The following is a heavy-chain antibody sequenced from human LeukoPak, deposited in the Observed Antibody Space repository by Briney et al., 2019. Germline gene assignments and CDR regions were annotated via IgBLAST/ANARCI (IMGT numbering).Heavy chain of an antibody. D-gene: IGHD2-2*02. V-gene: IGHV3-49*04. J-gene: IGHJ4*02. CDR1: GFTFGDYA. Sequence: GGSLRLSCTASGFTFGDYAMSWVRQAPGQGLEGVGFIRSKAYGGTGEYAASVKGRFTITRDDSKSIAYLQMSSLKTEDTAMYYCTTYCSSTSCYTFDYWGQGTLVTVSS. CDR3: TTYCSSTSCYTFDY. CDR2: IRSKAYGGTG.